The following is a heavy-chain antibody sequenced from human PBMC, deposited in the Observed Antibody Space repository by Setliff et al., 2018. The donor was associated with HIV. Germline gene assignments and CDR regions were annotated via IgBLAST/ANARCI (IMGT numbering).Heavy chain of an antibody. CDR2: IYYSGST. CDR1: GGSISSYY. Sequence: SETLSLTCTVSGGSISSYYWGWIRQPPGKGLEWIGSIYYSGSTYYNPSLKSRVPISVDTSKNHLSLTLTSVTAADTGLYYCVFGLRFSPFDNWGQGTLVTVSS. D-gene: IGHD5-12*01. V-gene: IGHV4-39*02. J-gene: IGHJ4*02. CDR3: VFGLRFSPFDN.